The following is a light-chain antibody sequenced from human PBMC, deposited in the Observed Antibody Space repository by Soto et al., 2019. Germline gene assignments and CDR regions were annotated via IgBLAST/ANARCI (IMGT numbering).Light chain of an antibody. Sequence: QSVLTQPASVSGSPGQSTTISCTGTISDVGGYNFVSWYQHHPGKAPKLLIYEVSNRAPGVANRFSGSKSGNTASLTISGLQAEDEADYYCISHTYRSTLVFGGGSKMTVL. V-gene: IGLV2-14*01. CDR1: ISDVGGYNF. CDR2: EVS. J-gene: IGLJ2*01. CDR3: ISHTYRSTLV.